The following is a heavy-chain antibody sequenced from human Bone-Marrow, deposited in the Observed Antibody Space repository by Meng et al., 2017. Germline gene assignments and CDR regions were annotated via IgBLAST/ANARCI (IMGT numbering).Heavy chain of an antibody. D-gene: IGHD6-19*01. Sequence: EVQLVESGGGLVQPGGSLRLSCEASGFTVSSNYMSWVRQAPGKGLEWVSVIYSTDSTYYADSVKGRFTISRDNSKNTLYLQMNSLRAEDTAVYYCARVGDSSGWLGYYFDYWGQGTLVTVSS. J-gene: IGHJ4*02. V-gene: IGHV3-66*01. CDR3: ARVGDSSGWLGYYFDY. CDR2: IYSTDST. CDR1: GFTVSSNY.